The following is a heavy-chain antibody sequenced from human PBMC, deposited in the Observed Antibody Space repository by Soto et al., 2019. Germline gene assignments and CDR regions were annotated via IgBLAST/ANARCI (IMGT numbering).Heavy chain of an antibody. CDR3: ARPLYSYGPMDV. CDR1: GGSVSSGSYY. CDR2: IYYSGST. V-gene: IGHV4-61*01. Sequence: QVQLQESVPGLVKASETLSLTCTVSGGSVSSGSYYWSWIRQPPGKGLEWIGDIYYSGSTNYNPSLKSRVTISVDTSKNHFSLKLSSVTAADTAVYYCARPLYSYGPMDVWGQGTTVTVSS. J-gene: IGHJ6*02. D-gene: IGHD5-18*01.